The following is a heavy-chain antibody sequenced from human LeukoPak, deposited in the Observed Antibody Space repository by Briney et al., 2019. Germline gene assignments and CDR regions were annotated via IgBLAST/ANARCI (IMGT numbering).Heavy chain of an antibody. CDR1: GFSVGDHA. D-gene: IGHD6-19*01. V-gene: IGHV3-49*04. CDR2: IRSKAYGETT. Sequence: PGGSLRLSCTGSGFSVGDHAMTWVRQAPGEGLEWVGFIRSKAYGETTEYAASVNGRFTISRDDSTNTIYLQMDSLKIEDTAVYYCARGPIYLWLYYGMDVWGQGTTVTVSS. CDR3: ARGPIYLWLYYGMDV. J-gene: IGHJ6*02.